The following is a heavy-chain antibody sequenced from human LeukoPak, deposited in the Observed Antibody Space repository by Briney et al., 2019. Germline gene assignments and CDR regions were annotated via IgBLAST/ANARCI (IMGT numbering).Heavy chain of an antibody. CDR3: AKYCSGGSCYGILDY. V-gene: IGHV3-23*01. J-gene: IGHJ4*02. D-gene: IGHD2-15*01. Sequence: PGGSLRLSCAASGFTFSSYAMSWVRQAPGKGLEWVPAISGSGGSTYYADSVKGRFTISRDNSKNTLYLQMNSLRAEDTAVYYCAKYCSGGSCYGILDYWGQGTLVTVSS. CDR2: ISGSGGST. CDR1: GFTFSSYA.